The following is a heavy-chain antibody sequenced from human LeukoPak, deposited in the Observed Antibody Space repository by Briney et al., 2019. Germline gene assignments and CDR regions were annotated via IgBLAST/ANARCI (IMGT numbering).Heavy chain of an antibody. CDR2: IYTSGST. Sequence: SETLSLTCTVPGGSISSYYWSWIRQPAGKGLEWIGRIYTSGSTNYNPSLKSRVTMSVDTSKNQFSLKLSSVTAADTAVYYCARDSVVVVPAASYYYYMDVWGKGTTVTVSS. CDR3: ARDSVVVVPAASYYYYMDV. V-gene: IGHV4-4*07. CDR1: GGSISSYY. J-gene: IGHJ6*03. D-gene: IGHD2-2*01.